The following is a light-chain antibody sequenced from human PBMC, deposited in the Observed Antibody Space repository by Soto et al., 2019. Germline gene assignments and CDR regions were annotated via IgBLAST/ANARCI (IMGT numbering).Light chain of an antibody. Sequence: EIVLRQSPATLSLSAGDSAALXXKASQSVHNFLAWYQQKPGQAPRLLIYGASTRAAGIPARFSGSGSGTDFTLTISSLEPEDFAVYYCQQRSNWPPITFGQGTDWRL. CDR1: QSVHNF. CDR3: QQRSNWPPIT. J-gene: IGKJ5*01. CDR2: GAS. V-gene: IGKV3-11*01.